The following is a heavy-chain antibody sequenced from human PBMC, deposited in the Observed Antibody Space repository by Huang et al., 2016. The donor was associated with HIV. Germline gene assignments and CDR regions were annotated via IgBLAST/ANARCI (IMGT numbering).Heavy chain of an antibody. Sequence: QVQLVQSGAEVKKPGASVKVSCKASGYTFSSFGISWGRQSPGQGLEWVEWISVYNGNTKFAQKFQGRLTMTTDTSTSTAYMELRSLRADDTAVYYCARGGGIQLWLLGYYYMDVWGNGTTVTVSS. J-gene: IGHJ6*03. D-gene: IGHD5-18*01. V-gene: IGHV1-18*01. CDR2: ISVYNGNT. CDR3: ARGGGIQLWLLGYYYMDV. CDR1: GYTFSSFG.